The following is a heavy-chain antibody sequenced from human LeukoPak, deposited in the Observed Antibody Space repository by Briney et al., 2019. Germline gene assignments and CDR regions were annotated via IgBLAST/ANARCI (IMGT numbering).Heavy chain of an antibody. D-gene: IGHD2-15*01. J-gene: IGHJ4*02. CDR1: GYSFTSYW. V-gene: IGHV5-10-1*01. CDR2: IDPSDSYS. Sequence: GESLRISFKGSGYSFTSYWISWVRPMPGKGLEWMGRIDPSDSYSNYSPSFQGHVTISADKSISTAYLQCSSLKASDTAMYYCARGYCSGGSCYLSSDYWGQGTLVTVSS. CDR3: ARGYCSGGSCYLSSDY.